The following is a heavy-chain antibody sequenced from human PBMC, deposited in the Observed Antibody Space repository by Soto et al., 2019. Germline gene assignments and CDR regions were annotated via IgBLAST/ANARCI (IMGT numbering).Heavy chain of an antibody. CDR2: IYYSGST. Sequence: PSETLSLTCTVSGGSISSYYWSWIRQPPGKGLEWIGYIYYSGSTNYNPSLKSRVTISVDTSKNQFSLKLSSVTAADTAVYYCARVTRGSSSSFDYWGQGTLVTVSS. J-gene: IGHJ4*02. V-gene: IGHV4-59*01. CDR3: ARVTRGSSSSFDY. D-gene: IGHD6-6*01. CDR1: GGSISSYY.